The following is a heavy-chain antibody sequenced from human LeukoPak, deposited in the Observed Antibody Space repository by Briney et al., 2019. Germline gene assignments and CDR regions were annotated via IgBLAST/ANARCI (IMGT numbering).Heavy chain of an antibody. Sequence: GGSQRLSCAASGFTFSSYTMNWVRQAPGKGLEWVSSISSSGRTKYYADSVKGRFTISRDNAKNSLYLQMNSLRAEDTAVYYCARGEYYESSGYYHYDYWGQGTLVTVSS. J-gene: IGHJ4*02. CDR1: GFTFSSYT. V-gene: IGHV3-21*04. CDR3: ARGEYYESSGYYHYDY. D-gene: IGHD3-22*01. CDR2: ISSSGRTK.